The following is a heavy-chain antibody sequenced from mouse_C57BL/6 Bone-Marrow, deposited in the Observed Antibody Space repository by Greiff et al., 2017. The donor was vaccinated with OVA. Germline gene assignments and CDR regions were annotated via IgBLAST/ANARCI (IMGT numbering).Heavy chain of an antibody. CDR2: ISSGGDYI. V-gene: IGHV5-9-1*02. J-gene: IGHJ1*03. D-gene: IGHD2-4*01. CDR1: GFTFSSYA. CDR3: TRVDYDWYFDV. Sequence: EVMLVESGAGLVKPGGSLKLSCAASGFTFSSYAMSWVRQTPEKRLEWVAYISSGGDYIYYADTVKGRFTISRDNARNTLYLQMSSLKSEDTAMYYCTRVDYDWYFDVWGTGTTVTVSS.